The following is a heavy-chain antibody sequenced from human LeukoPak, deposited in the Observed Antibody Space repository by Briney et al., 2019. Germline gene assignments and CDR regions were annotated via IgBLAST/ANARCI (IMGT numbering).Heavy chain of an antibody. Sequence: PGGSLRLSCAASGFTFSDYYMSWIRQAPGKGLEWVSYISSSGSTIYYADSVKGRYTISRDNAKNSLYLQMNSLRAEDTAVYYCARDRQSIAARRGAFDIWGQGTMVTVSS. V-gene: IGHV3-11*04. D-gene: IGHD6-6*01. CDR2: ISSSGSTI. CDR3: ARDRQSIAARRGAFDI. CDR1: GFTFSDYY. J-gene: IGHJ3*02.